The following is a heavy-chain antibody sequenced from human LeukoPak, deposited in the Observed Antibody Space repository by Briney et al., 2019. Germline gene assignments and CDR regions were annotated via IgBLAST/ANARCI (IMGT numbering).Heavy chain of an antibody. J-gene: IGHJ5*02. Sequence: SETLSLTCTVSGGSISSYYWSWIRQPPGKGLEYIGHIYYSGSTNYNPSLKSRVIMSVDPSKNQFSLRLSSVTAADTAVYYCATKKRITIFGMVITPFDPWGQGTLVTVSS. CDR1: GGSISSYY. V-gene: IGHV4-59*08. CDR3: ATKKRITIFGMVITPFDP. CDR2: IYYSGST. D-gene: IGHD3-3*01.